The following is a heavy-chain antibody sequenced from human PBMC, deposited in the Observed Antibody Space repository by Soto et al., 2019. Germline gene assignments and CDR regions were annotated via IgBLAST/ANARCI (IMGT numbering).Heavy chain of an antibody. CDR2: IYSGGST. Sequence: GGSLRLSCAASGFTVSSNYMSWVRQAPGKGLEWVSVIYSGGSTYYADSVKGRFTISRDNSKNTLYLQMNSLRAEDTAVYYCASKEYSSSPLDYWGQGTLVTVSS. CDR1: GFTVSSNY. CDR3: ASKEYSSSPLDY. D-gene: IGHD6-6*01. V-gene: IGHV3-66*01. J-gene: IGHJ4*02.